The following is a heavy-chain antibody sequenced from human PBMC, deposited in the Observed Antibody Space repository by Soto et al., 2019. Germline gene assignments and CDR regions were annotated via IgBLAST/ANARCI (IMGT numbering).Heavy chain of an antibody. D-gene: IGHD1-1*01. J-gene: IGHJ3*02. Sequence: QVQLQQWGAGLLKPSETLSLTCAVYGGFVSSGSYYWSWIRQPPGKGLEWIGEMSHSGGTHFNPFLKSRVPISVNTAKNQFFLKMSSVTAAGPGLYFCARVERGTATTVVDAFDIWGPGTMVTVSS. CDR1: GGFVSSGSYY. CDR3: ARVERGTATTVVDAFDI. V-gene: IGHV4-34*01. CDR2: MSHSGGT.